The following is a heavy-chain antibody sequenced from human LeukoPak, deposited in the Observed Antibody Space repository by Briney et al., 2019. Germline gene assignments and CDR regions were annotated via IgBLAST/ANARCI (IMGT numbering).Heavy chain of an antibody. V-gene: IGHV4-59*01. CDR2: IYYSGST. CDR1: GGSISSYY. CDR3: ARGNGDPRFDY. Sequence: SETLSLTCTVSGGSISSYYWSWIRQPPGKGLEWIGYIYYSGSTNYNPSLKSRVTISVDTSKNQFSLKLSSVTAADTAVYYCARGNGDPRFDYWGQGTLVTVSS. D-gene: IGHD4-17*01. J-gene: IGHJ4*02.